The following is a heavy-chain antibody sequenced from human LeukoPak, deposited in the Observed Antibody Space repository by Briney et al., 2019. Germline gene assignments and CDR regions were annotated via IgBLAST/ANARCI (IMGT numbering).Heavy chain of an antibody. Sequence: PGGSLRLSCVASGFTFSTFGMNWVRQAPGKGLEWVSYIGSGSSPIYYADSVKGRFTISRDNSKNTLYLQMNSLRAEDTAVYYCARMVRGVILWGQGTLVTVSS. D-gene: IGHD3-10*01. V-gene: IGHV3-48*01. J-gene: IGHJ4*02. CDR2: IGSGSSPI. CDR1: GFTFSTFG. CDR3: ARMVRGVIL.